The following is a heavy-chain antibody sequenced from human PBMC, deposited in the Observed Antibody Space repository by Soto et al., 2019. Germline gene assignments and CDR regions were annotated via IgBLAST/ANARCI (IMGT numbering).Heavy chain of an antibody. Sequence: PXATLSLTCTVCGGSISSSSYYWGWIRQPPGKGLEWIGSIYYSGSTYYNPSLKSRVTISVDTSKNQFSLKLSSVTAADTAVYYCARLSIAVAGTPDWFDPWGQGTLVTVSS. V-gene: IGHV4-39*01. CDR2: IYYSGST. D-gene: IGHD6-19*01. CDR1: GGSISSSSYY. J-gene: IGHJ5*02. CDR3: ARLSIAVAGTPDWFDP.